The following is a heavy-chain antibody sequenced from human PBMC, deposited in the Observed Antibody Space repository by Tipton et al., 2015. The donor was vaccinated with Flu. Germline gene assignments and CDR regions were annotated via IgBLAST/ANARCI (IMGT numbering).Heavy chain of an antibody. Sequence: LRLSCTVSGVSISSGSYYWSWIRQPAGKGLEWIGHIYASGSTNYNPSLKSRVTISVDTSKNQFSLRLSSVTAADTAVYYCASAKNAQSIAAAESAFDIWGQGTMVTVSS. CDR2: IYASGST. J-gene: IGHJ3*02. D-gene: IGHD6-13*01. V-gene: IGHV4-61*09. CDR3: ASAKNAQSIAAAESAFDI. CDR1: GVSISSGSYY.